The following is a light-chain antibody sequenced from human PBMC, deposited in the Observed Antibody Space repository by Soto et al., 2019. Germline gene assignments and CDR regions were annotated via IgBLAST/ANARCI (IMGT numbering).Light chain of an antibody. CDR3: QQYNSWPLT. J-gene: IGKJ4*01. Sequence: DIQMTQSPSTLSGSVGDRFTITCRASQTISSWLAWYQQKPGKAPKLLIYKASTLKSGVPSRFSGSGSGTEFTLTISSLQSEDFAVYYCQQYNSWPLTFGGGTKVDIK. CDR2: KAS. CDR1: QTISSW. V-gene: IGKV1-5*03.